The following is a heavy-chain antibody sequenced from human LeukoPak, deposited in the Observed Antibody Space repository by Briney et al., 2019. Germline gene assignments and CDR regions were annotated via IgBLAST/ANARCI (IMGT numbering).Heavy chain of an antibody. CDR1: GYTFTSYD. J-gene: IGHJ5*02. D-gene: IGHD3-3*01. CDR2: INPKNGGA. CDR3: ARASFWESPVNWFDP. Sequence: ASVKVSCKASGYTFTSYDINWVRQAPGQGLEWMGWINPKNGGANYAPRFRGRVTLIRDRSTSTVYMELTRLTSDDTAVYYCARASFWESPVNWFDPWGQGTLVTVSS. V-gene: IGHV1-2*07.